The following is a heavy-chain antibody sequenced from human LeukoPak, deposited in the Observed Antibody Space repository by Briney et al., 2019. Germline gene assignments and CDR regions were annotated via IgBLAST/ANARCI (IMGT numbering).Heavy chain of an antibody. Sequence: SETLSLTCTVSGGSISSSNYYWGWIRQPPGKGLEWIGNIYYSGSTNYNPSLKSRVTISLDTSKNQFSLKLSSVTAADTAVYYCARRKHQWELSGWGQGTLVTVSS. V-gene: IGHV4-39*07. J-gene: IGHJ4*02. CDR2: IYYSGST. CDR3: ARRKHQWELSG. D-gene: IGHD1-26*01. CDR1: GGSISSSNYY.